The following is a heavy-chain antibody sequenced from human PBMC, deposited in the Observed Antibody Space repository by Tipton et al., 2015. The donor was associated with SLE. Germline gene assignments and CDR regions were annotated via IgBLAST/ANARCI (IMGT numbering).Heavy chain of an antibody. CDR2: MRSKANSYAT. CDR1: GFTFSGSA. J-gene: IGHJ4*02. Sequence: SLRLSCAASGFTFSGSAMHWVRQASGKGLEWVGRMRSKANSYATAYAASVKGRFTISRDDSKNTAYLQMNSLKTEDTAVYYCTTYDSRGSHFEYWGQGTLVTVSS. D-gene: IGHD3-22*01. CDR3: TTYDSRGSHFEY. V-gene: IGHV3-73*01.